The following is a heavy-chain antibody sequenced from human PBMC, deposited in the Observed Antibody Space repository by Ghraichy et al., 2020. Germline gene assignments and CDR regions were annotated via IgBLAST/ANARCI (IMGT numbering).Heavy chain of an antibody. Sequence: GGSLRLSCAASGFTFSSYGMHWVRQAPGKGLEWVAVIWYDGSNKYYADSVKGRFTISRDNSKNTLYLQMNSLRAEDTAVYYCARQRRDWLGRGSAFDIWGQGTMVTVSS. CDR3: ARQRRDWLGRGSAFDI. CDR2: IWYDGSNK. D-gene: IGHD3-9*01. CDR1: GFTFSSYG. V-gene: IGHV3-33*01. J-gene: IGHJ3*02.